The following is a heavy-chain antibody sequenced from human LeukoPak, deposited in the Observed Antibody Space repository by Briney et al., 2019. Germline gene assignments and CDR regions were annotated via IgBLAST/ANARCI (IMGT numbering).Heavy chain of an antibody. CDR3: ARVFNSAYDY. CDR2: IYSGGST. V-gene: IGHV3-66*01. CDR1: GFTVSSNY. D-gene: IGHD4-23*01. J-gene: IGHJ4*02. Sequence: GGSLRLSCAASGFTVSSNYMSWVRQAPGKGPEWVSVIYSGGSTYYADSVKGRFTISRDNSKNTLYLQMNSLRAEDTAVYYCARVFNSAYDYWGQGTLVTVSS.